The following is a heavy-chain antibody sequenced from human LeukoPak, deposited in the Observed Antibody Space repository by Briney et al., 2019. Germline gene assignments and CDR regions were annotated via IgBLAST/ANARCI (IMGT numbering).Heavy chain of an antibody. CDR1: GFTFSSYS. J-gene: IGHJ4*01. V-gene: IGHV3-48*01. Sequence: GGSLRLSCAASGFTFSSYSMNWVRQAPGKGLEWVSYISRSSSTIYYADSVKGRFTISRDNAKNSLYLQMNSLRAEDTAVYYCARGVGGQSFDYWGPGTLFSVSS. CDR3: ARGVGGQSFDY. D-gene: IGHD3-16*01. CDR2: ISRSSSTI.